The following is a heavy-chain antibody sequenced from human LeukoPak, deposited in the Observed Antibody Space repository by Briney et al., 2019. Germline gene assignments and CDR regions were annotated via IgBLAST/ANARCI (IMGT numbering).Heavy chain of an antibody. CDR1: GGSISSYY. CDR3: ARHGPGGYSEAFDP. D-gene: IGHD6-13*01. V-gene: IGHV4-59*08. J-gene: IGHJ5*02. CDR2: IYYSGST. Sequence: PSETLSLTCTVSGGSISSYYWSWIRQPPGKGLEWIGYIYYSGSTNYNPSFKSRVTISVDTSKNQFSLKLSSVTAADTAVYYCARHGPGGYSEAFDPWGQGTLVTVSS.